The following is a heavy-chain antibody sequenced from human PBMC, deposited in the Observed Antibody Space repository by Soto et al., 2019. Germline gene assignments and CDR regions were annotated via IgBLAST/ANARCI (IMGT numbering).Heavy chain of an antibody. Sequence: GASVKVSCKASGYTFTSYGISWVRQAPGQGLEWMGWISAYNGNTNYAQKPQGRVTMTTDTSTSTAYMELRSLRSDDTAVYYCASSKLMVYAIPGYYGMDVWGQGTTVTVSS. V-gene: IGHV1-18*01. J-gene: IGHJ6*02. CDR1: GYTFTSYG. CDR3: ASSKLMVYAIPGYYGMDV. CDR2: ISAYNGNT. D-gene: IGHD2-8*01.